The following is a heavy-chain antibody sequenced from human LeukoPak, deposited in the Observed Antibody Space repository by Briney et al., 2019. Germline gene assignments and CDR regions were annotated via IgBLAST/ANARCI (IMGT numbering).Heavy chain of an antibody. CDR2: IYSGGST. Sequence: PGGSLRLSCAASGFTVSSNYMSWVRQAPGKGLEWVSVIYSGGSTYYADSVKGRFTISRDNSKNTLYLQMNSLRAEDTAVYYCARASGFGELLSLYYYGMDVWGQGTTVTVSS. D-gene: IGHD3-10*01. J-gene: IGHJ6*02. V-gene: IGHV3-53*01. CDR1: GFTVSSNY. CDR3: ARASGFGELLSLYYYGMDV.